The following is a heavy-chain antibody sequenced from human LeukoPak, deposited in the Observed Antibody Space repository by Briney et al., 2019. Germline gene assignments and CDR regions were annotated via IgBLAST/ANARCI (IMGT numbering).Heavy chain of an antibody. CDR2: IYSGDST. CDR1: GLTISNNF. V-gene: IGHV3-66*01. J-gene: IGHJ1*01. Sequence: GGSLRLSCAASGLTISNNFMGWVRQAPGKGLEWVSLIYSGDSTYSADSVKGGFTISRDNSKNTLHLQMNSLRVEDTAVYYCARDTDYYGSGRHGYFDHWGQGTLVTVSA. D-gene: IGHD3-10*01. CDR3: ARDTDYYGSGRHGYFDH.